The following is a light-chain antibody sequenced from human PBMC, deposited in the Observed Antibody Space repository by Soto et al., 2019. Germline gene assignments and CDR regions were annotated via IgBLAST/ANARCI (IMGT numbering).Light chain of an antibody. CDR1: SSDVGGHNY. CDR3: SSYTSTSTYV. J-gene: IGLJ1*01. V-gene: IGLV2-14*01. CDR2: EVS. Sequence: QSVLTQPASVSGSPGQSITISCTGTSSDVGGHNYVSWYQQHPGKAPKLMIYEVSNRPSGVSNRFSGSKSGNTASLTISGLRPEDEADYYCSSYTSTSTYVFGTGTKVTV.